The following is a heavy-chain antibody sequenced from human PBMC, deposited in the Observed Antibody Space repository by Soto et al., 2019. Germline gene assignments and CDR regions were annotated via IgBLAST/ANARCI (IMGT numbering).Heavy chain of an antibody. V-gene: IGHV4-39*01. D-gene: IGHD2-2*01. CDR2: LYYTGTT. J-gene: IGHJ5*02. Sequence: SETLSLTCSVSGGSIGSSSYYFGWIRQPPGKGLEWIGSLYYTGTTYYNSSLKSRVTISADKSQNQFSLRLSSVTAADTAVYYCAAYCSRTYCYDWLDPWGQGTLVTVYS. CDR1: GGSIGSSSYY. CDR3: AAYCSRTYCYDWLDP.